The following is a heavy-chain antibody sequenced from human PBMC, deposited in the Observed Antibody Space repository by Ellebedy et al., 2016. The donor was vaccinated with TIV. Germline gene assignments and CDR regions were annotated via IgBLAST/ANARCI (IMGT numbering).Heavy chain of an antibody. Sequence: SETLSLTXAVYGGSFSGYYWSWIRQPPGKGLEWIGEINHSGSTNYNPSLKSRVTISVDTSKNQFSLKLSSVTAADTAVYYCARAKYDFWSGFRYYYMDVWGKGTTVTVSS. J-gene: IGHJ6*03. CDR2: INHSGST. V-gene: IGHV4-34*01. CDR1: GGSFSGYY. D-gene: IGHD3-3*01. CDR3: ARAKYDFWSGFRYYYMDV.